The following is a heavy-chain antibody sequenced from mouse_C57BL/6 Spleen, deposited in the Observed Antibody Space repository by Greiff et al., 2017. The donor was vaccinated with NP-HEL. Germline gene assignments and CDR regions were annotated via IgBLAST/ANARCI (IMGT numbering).Heavy chain of an antibody. J-gene: IGHJ1*03. V-gene: IGHV3-6*01. CDR2: ISYDGSN. CDR1: GYSITSGYY. D-gene: IGHD1-1*01. Sequence: ESGPGLVKPSPSLSLTCSVTGYSITSGYYWNWIRQFPGNKLEWMGYISYDGSNNYNPSLKNRISITRDTSKNQFFLKLNSVTTEDTATYYCARGISYYYGSSYWYFDDWGTGTTVTVSS. CDR3: ARGISYYYGSSYWYFDD.